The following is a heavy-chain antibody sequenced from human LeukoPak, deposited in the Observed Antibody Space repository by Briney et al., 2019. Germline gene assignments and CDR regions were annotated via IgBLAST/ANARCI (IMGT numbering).Heavy chain of an antibody. D-gene: IGHD3-10*01. CDR1: GFTFHNYA. Sequence: GGSLRLSCAASGFTFHNYAMHWVRQTPGKGLEWVSGISWNSGSIGYADSVKGRFTISRDNAKNSLYLQMNSLRAEDTALYYCAKASGGSYYYYYMDVWGKGTTVTVSS. CDR3: AKASGGSYYYYYMDV. J-gene: IGHJ6*03. CDR2: ISWNSGSI. V-gene: IGHV3-9*01.